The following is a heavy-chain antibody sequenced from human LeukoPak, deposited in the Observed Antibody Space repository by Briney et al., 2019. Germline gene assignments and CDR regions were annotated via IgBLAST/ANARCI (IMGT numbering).Heavy chain of an antibody. CDR3: AVEWLRLGFDY. D-gene: IGHD5-12*01. J-gene: IGHJ4*02. Sequence: GGSLRLSCAASGLTFSSYSMNWVRQAPGKGLEWVSSISSSSSYIYYADSVKGRFTISRDNAKNSLYLQMNSLRAEDTAVYYCAVEWLRLGFDYWGQGTLVTVSS. V-gene: IGHV3-21*01. CDR2: ISSSSSYI. CDR1: GLTFSSYS.